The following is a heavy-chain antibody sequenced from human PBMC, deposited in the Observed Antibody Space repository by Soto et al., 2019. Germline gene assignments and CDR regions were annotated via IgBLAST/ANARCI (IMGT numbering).Heavy chain of an antibody. CDR1: GYSFARHW. CDR2: IYPTDSDT. CDR3: ARILRPADFFDAFGI. Sequence: PGESLKISCTASGYSFARHWIAWVRQIPGNGLEWMGIIYPTDSDTKYSPSFQGQVTISADTSISTAYLQWSGLKASDTAMYYCARILRPADFFDAFGIWGQGTMVTVSS. D-gene: IGHD2-2*01. J-gene: IGHJ3*02. V-gene: IGHV5-51*01.